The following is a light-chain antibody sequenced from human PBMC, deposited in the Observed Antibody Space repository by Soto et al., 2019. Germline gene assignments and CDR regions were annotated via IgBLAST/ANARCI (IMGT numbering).Light chain of an antibody. V-gene: IGKV1-39*01. CDR3: QQNNNSPRT. Sequence: DIQMTQPPSSLSASVGDRVTITCRASQSISSYLNWYQQRPGKAPKLLIYAASSLQSGVPSRFSGSGSGTEFTLTISNLQPDDFATYFCQQNNNSPRTFSQGTKVDIK. CDR1: QSISSY. CDR2: AAS. J-gene: IGKJ1*01.